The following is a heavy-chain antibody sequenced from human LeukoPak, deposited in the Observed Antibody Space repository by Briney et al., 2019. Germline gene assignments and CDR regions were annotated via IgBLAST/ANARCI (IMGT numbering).Heavy chain of an antibody. V-gene: IGHV4-39*07. J-gene: IGHJ4*02. CDR3: ARVRYPAVAPDY. CDR2: IYYSGST. CDR1: GGSISSSRYY. D-gene: IGHD6-19*01. Sequence: SETLSLTCTVSGGSISSSRYYWGWIRQPPGKGLEWIGSIYYSGSTYYNPSLKSRVTISVDTSKNQFSLKLSSVTAADTAVYYCARVRYPAVAPDYWGQGTLVTVSS.